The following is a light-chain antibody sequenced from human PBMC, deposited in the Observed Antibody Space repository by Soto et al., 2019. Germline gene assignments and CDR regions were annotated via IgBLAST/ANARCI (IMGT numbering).Light chain of an antibody. Sequence: QAVVTQEPSLTVSPGGTVTLTCGSSTGAVTSGHYPYWFQQKPGQAPRTLIYDTSNKHSWTPARFSGSLLGGKAALTLSGAQPEDEADYYCLLHYSDSLAFGGGIKLTVL. J-gene: IGLJ2*01. CDR1: TGAVTSGHY. CDR3: LLHYSDSLA. V-gene: IGLV7-46*01. CDR2: DTS.